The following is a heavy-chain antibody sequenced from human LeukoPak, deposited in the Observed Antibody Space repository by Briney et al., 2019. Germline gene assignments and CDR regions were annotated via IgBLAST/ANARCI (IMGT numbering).Heavy chain of an antibody. CDR1: GYTFTSYG. J-gene: IGHJ4*02. D-gene: IGHD7-27*01. V-gene: IGHV1-18*01. CDR3: AKATKNWGSGNYFDY. CDR2: ISAYNGNT. Sequence: GASVKVSCKASGYTFTSYGISWVRQAPGQGLEWMGWISAYNGNTNYAQKLQGRVTMTTDTSTSTAYMELRSLRSDDTAVYYCAKATKNWGSGNYFDYWGQGTLVTVSS.